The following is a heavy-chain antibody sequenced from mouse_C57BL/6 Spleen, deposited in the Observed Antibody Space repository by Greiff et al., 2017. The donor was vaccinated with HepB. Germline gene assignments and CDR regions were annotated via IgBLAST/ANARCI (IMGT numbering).Heavy chain of an antibody. V-gene: IGHV5-17*01. CDR1: GFTFSDYG. J-gene: IGHJ3*01. Sequence: EVKLMESGGGLVKPGGSLKLSCAASGFTFSDYGMHWVRQAPEKGLEWVAYISSGSSTIYYADTVKGRFTISRDNAKNTLFLQMTSLRSEDTAMYYCARPIITTPVATGFAYWGQGTLVTVSA. CDR2: ISSGSSTI. D-gene: IGHD1-1*01. CDR3: ARPIITTPVATGFAY.